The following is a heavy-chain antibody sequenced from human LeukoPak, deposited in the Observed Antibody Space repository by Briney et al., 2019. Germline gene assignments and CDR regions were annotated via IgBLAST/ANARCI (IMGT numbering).Heavy chain of an antibody. Sequence: SGPTLVNPTQTLTLTFTFSGFSFSTSGVGVAWIRQPPGKALEWLALIYWDGDKRYSPSLKSRLTITRDTSKNQVVLTLTNMDPVDTATYFCAHRGTPRLALDIWGQGTMVTVSS. V-gene: IGHV2-5*02. CDR3: AHRGTPRLALDI. CDR2: IYWDGDK. CDR1: GFSFSTSGVG. D-gene: IGHD1/OR15-1a*01. J-gene: IGHJ3*02.